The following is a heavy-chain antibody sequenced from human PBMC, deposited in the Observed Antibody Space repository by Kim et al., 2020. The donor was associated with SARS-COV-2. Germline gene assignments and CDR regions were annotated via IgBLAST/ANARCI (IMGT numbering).Heavy chain of an antibody. CDR2: IYYSGST. J-gene: IGHJ3*02. Sequence: SETLSLTCTVSGGSISSSCYYWGWIRQPPGKGLEWIGSIYYSGSTYYNPSLKSRVTISVDTSKNQFSLKLSSVTAADTAVYYCARDGGYGSGSYYNPLKNAFDIWGQGTMVTVSS. V-gene: IGHV4-39*07. D-gene: IGHD3-10*01. CDR1: GGSISSSCYY. CDR3: ARDGGYGSGSYYNPLKNAFDI.